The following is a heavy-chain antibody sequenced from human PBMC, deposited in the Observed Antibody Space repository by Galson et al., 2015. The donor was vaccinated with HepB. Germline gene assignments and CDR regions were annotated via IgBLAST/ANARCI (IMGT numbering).Heavy chain of an antibody. V-gene: IGHV1-2*02. CDR3: ARDRGDSSDDAFDI. CDR2: INPNSGGT. CDR1: GYTFTGYY. J-gene: IGHJ3*02. Sequence: SVKVSCKASGYTFTGYYMHWVRQAPGQGLEWMGWINPNSGGTNYAQEFQGRVTMTRDTSISTAYMELSRLRSDDTAVYYCARDRGDSSDDAFDIWGQGTMVTVSS. D-gene: IGHD4-17*01.